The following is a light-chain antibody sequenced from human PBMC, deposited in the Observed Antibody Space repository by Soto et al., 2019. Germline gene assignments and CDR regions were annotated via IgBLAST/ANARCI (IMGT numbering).Light chain of an antibody. J-gene: IGLJ3*02. V-gene: IGLV1-40*01. CDR2: GNT. CDR1: SSNIGAGYD. CDR3: QSYDSSLSGSV. Sequence: QSVLTQPPSVSGAPGQRVTISCTGSSSNIGAGYDVHWYQQIPGTAPKLLIYGNTNRPSGVPDRFSGSRSGTSASLAITGLQAEDEADYYCQSYDSSLSGSVFGGGTQLTVL.